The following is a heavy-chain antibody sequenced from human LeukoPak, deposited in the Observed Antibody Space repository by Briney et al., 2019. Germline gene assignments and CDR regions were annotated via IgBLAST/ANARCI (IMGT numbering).Heavy chain of an antibody. CDR3: ARHMGHTGYFDF. CDR1: GYSFTGYY. J-gene: IGHJ4*02. CDR2: ISFNNGVT. Sequence: ASVKVSCKASGYSFTGYYIHWVRQAPGHGLEWVGWISFNNGVTKYAQKFQDRVTLTRDISISTVYMELNRLTSDDTAVYYCARHMGHTGYFDFWGQGTLVTVSS. D-gene: IGHD1-26*01. V-gene: IGHV1-2*02.